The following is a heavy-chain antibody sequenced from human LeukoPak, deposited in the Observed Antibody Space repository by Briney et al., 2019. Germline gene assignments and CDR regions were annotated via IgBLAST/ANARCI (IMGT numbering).Heavy chain of an antibody. V-gene: IGHV4-59*12. Sequence: SETLSLTCTVSGGSISNYYWSWIRQPPGKGLEWIGYIYYSGSTNYNPSLKSRVTMSVDTSKNQFSLKLTSVTAADTAVYYCARDVGIAVAGMRYYFDYWGQGTLVTVSS. CDR2: IYYSGST. CDR3: ARDVGIAVAGMRYYFDY. CDR1: GGSISNYY. J-gene: IGHJ4*02. D-gene: IGHD6-19*01.